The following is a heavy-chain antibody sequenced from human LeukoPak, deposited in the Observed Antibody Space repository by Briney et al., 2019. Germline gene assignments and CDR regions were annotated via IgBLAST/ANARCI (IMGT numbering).Heavy chain of an antibody. V-gene: IGHV4-34*01. CDR3: ARAHRCSGGSCYSAFWFDP. J-gene: IGHJ5*02. Sequence: SETLSLTCTVSGGSISSYYWSWIRQPPGKGLEWIGEINHSGSTNYNPSLKSRVTISVDTSKNQFSLKLSSVTAADTAVYYCARAHRCSGGSCYSAFWFDPWGQGTLVTVSS. D-gene: IGHD2-15*01. CDR2: INHSGST. CDR1: GGSISSYY.